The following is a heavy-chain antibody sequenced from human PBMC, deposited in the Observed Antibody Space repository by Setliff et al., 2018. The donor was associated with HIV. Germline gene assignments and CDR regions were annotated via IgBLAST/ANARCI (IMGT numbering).Heavy chain of an antibody. V-gene: IGHV4-39*01. D-gene: IGHD1-26*01. CDR1: GGSVSSSDYY. J-gene: IGHJ4*02. CDR3: ARHGLAGATVDY. CDR2: IYYSGST. Sequence: SETLSLTCTVSGGSVSSSDYYWGWIRQPPGKGLEWIGSIYYSGSTYFTPSRKSRVTLSVDTSRNHFSLKLSSVTAADTAVYYCARHGLAGATVDYWGQGTLVTVSS.